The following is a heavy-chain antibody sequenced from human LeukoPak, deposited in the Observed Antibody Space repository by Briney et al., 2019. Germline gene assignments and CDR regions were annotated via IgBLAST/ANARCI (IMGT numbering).Heavy chain of an antibody. J-gene: IGHJ6*03. V-gene: IGHV3-7*01. CDR1: GFTFSSYW. CDR2: IKQDGSEK. Sequence: GGSLRLSCAASGFTFSSYWMSWVRQAPGKGLEWVANIKQDGSEKYYVDSVKGRFTISRDNAKNSLYLQMNSPRAEDTAVYYCARDAVIGAYYYYMDVWGKGTTVTVSS. CDR3: ARDAVIGAYYYYMDV. D-gene: IGHD2/OR15-2a*01.